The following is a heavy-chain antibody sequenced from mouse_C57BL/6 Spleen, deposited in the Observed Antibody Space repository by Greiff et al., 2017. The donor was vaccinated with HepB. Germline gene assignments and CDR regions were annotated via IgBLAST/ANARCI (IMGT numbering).Heavy chain of an antibody. V-gene: IGHV1-61*01. CDR2: IYPSDSET. CDR3: ARYYSKDWYFDV. D-gene: IGHD2-5*01. CDR1: GYTFTSYW. J-gene: IGHJ1*03. Sequence: QVHVKQPGAELVRPGSSVKLSCKASGYTFTSYWMDWVKQRPGQGLEWIGNIYPSDSETHYNQKFKDKATLTVDKSSSTAYMQLSSLTSEDSAVYYCARYYSKDWYFDVWGTGTTVTVSS.